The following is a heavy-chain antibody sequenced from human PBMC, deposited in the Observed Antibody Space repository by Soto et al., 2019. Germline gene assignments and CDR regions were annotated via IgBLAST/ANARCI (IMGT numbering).Heavy chain of an antibody. D-gene: IGHD3-10*01. J-gene: IGHJ4*02. V-gene: IGHV1-18*01. CDR3: ARKDSYYYGSGIYYFDY. CDR1: GXTFTSYG. Sequence: ASVKVSCKASGXTFTSYGSSWVRQAPGQGLEWMGWISAYNGNTNYAQKLQGRVTMTTDTSTSTAYMELRSLRSDDTAVYYCARKDSYYYGSGIYYFDYWGQGTLVTVSS. CDR2: ISAYNGNT.